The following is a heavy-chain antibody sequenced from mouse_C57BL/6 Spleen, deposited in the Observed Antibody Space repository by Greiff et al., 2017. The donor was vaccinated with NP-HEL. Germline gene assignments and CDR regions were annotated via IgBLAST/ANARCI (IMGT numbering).Heavy chain of an antibody. J-gene: IGHJ2*01. CDR2: ISSGSSTI. CDR3: ARTHYYGSRYYFDY. V-gene: IGHV5-17*01. CDR1: GFTFSDYG. D-gene: IGHD1-1*01. Sequence: EVKLMESGGGLVKPGGSLKLSCAASGFTFSDYGMHWVRQAPEQGLEWVAYISSGSSTIYYADTVKGRFTISRDNGKNTLFLQMTSLRSEDTAMYYCARTHYYGSRYYFDYWGQGTTLTVSS.